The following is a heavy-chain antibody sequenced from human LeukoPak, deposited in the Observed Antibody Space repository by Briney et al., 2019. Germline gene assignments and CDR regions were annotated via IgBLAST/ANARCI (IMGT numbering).Heavy chain of an antibody. Sequence: GRSLRLSCAASGFTFSSYGMHWVRQTPGKGLEWVAVISYDGSNKNFADSVKGRFTISRDNSKNTLYLQMNSLRAEDTAVYYCAKDLVRGVNAYYYYYSMDVWGQGTTVTVS. CDR3: AKDLVRGVNAYYYYYSMDV. CDR2: ISYDGSNK. J-gene: IGHJ6*02. V-gene: IGHV3-30*18. D-gene: IGHD3-10*01. CDR1: GFTFSSYG.